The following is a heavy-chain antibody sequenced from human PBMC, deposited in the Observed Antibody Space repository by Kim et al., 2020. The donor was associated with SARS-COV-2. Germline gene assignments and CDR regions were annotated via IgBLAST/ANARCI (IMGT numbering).Heavy chain of an antibody. CDR2: INHSGST. J-gene: IGHJ5*02. CDR3: ARTEYCSSTSCLNGALDP. D-gene: IGHD2-2*01. V-gene: IGHV4-34*01. Sequence: SETLSLTCAVYGGSFSGYYWSWIRQPPGKGLEWIGEINHSGSTNYNPSLKSRVTISVDTSKNQFSLKLSSVTAADTAVYYCARTEYCSSTSCLNGALDPWGQGTLVTVSS. CDR1: GGSFSGYY.